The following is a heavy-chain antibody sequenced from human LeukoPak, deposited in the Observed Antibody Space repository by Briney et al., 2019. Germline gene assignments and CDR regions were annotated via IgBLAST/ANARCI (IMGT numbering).Heavy chain of an antibody. Sequence: PGGSLRLTCAASGFTFSSYSMNWFRQAPGKGLEWVSYISSSSSTIYYADSVKGRFTISRDNAKNSLYLQMNSLRAEDTAVYYCAREADLFTVTDAFDIWGQGTMVTVSS. CDR1: GFTFSSYS. CDR3: AREADLFTVTDAFDI. V-gene: IGHV3-48*01. D-gene: IGHD4-11*01. J-gene: IGHJ3*02. CDR2: ISSSSSTI.